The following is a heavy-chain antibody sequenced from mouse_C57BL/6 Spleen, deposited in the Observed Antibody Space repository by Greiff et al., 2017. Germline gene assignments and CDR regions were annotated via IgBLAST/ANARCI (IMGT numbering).Heavy chain of an antibody. CDR1: GYTFTSYW. Sequence: QVQLQQPGAELVRPGSSVKLSCKASGYTFTSYWMDWVKQRPGQGLEWIGNIYPSDSETHYNQKFKDKATLTVAKSSSTAYMQLSSLTSEDSAVYYCARRRGYYYGSSYDAMDYWGQGTSVTVSS. CDR2: IYPSDSET. V-gene: IGHV1-61*01. CDR3: ARRRGYYYGSSYDAMDY. J-gene: IGHJ4*01. D-gene: IGHD1-1*01.